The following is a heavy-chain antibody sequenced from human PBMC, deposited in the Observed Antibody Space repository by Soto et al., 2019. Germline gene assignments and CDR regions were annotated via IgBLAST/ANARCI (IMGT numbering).Heavy chain of an antibody. CDR2: ISLNSGSI. CDR1: GFTFDDYA. Sequence: PWGSLRLSCAASGFTFDDYAMHWVRQAPGKGLEWVSGISLNSGSIGYADSVKGRFTISRDNAKYSLYLQMNSLRAEDTALYYCAKDFESGPYNWFDPWGQGTLVTVSS. V-gene: IGHV3-9*01. CDR3: AKDFESGPYNWFDP. J-gene: IGHJ5*02. D-gene: IGHD3-3*01.